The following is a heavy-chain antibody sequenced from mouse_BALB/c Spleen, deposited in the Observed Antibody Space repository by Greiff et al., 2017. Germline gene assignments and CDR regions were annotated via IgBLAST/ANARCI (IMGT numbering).Heavy chain of an antibody. Sequence: QVQLQQSGPELVKPGASVKMSCKASGYTFTSYWINWVKQRPGQGLEWIGNIYPSDSYTNYNQKFKDKATLTVDKSSSTAYMQLSSPTSEDSAVYYCTRSEYGNYYWGQGTTLTVSS. D-gene: IGHD2-10*02. J-gene: IGHJ2*01. CDR3: TRSEYGNYY. CDR1: GYTFTSYW. CDR2: IYPSDSYT. V-gene: IGHV1-69*02.